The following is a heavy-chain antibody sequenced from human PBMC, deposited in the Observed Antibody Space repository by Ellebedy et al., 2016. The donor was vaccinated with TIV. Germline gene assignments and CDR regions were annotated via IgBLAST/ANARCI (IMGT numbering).Heavy chain of an antibody. V-gene: IGHV3-53*01. CDR1: GFTVSSNY. J-gene: IGHJ4*02. D-gene: IGHD4-17*01. CDR2: IYTDGRT. CDR3: ERSYGDTFPTFFDY. Sequence: PGGSLRLSCAASGFTVSSNYMSRVRQAPGKGLEWVSVIYTDGRTYYADSVEGRFTISRDNSRNTLSLQINSLRAEDTALYYCERSYGDTFPTFFDYWGRGTLVTVSS.